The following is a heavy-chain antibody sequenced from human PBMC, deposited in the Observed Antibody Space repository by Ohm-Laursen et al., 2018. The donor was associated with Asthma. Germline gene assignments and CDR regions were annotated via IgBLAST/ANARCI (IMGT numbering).Heavy chain of an antibody. CDR2: ISTASSFI. D-gene: IGHD1-26*01. CDR3: ARNGPEWELPGREYSLHH. J-gene: IGHJ1*01. Sequence: SLRLSCSASGYTFSSYSIHWVRQIPGKGLEWVASISTASSFIYYADSVRGRFTTSRDNARNSVYLQMNSLRAEDTALYYCARNGPEWELPGREYSLHHWGEGTLVTVSS. V-gene: IGHV3-21*01. CDR1: GYTFSSYS.